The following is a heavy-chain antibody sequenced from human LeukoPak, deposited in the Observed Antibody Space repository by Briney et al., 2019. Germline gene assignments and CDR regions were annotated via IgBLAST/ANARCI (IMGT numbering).Heavy chain of an antibody. CDR2: IYHSGST. Sequence: SETLSLTCAVSGGSISSGGYSWRWIRQRPGKGLEWIGYIYHSGSTYYNPSLKSRVTISVDRSKNQFSLKLSSVTAADTAVYYCAHVAYYYGMDVWGRGTTVTVSS. CDR1: GGSISSGGYS. CDR3: AHVAYYYGMDV. J-gene: IGHJ6*02. V-gene: IGHV4-30-2*01.